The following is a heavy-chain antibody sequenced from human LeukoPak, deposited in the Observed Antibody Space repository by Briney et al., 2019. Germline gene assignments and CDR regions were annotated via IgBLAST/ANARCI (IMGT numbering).Heavy chain of an antibody. CDR1: GFTFSDYY. J-gene: IGHJ3*02. CDR2: ISSSSSYT. Sequence: GGSLRLSCAASGFTFSDYYMSWIRPAPGRVLEWVSYISSSSSYTNYEDSVKGRFTTSRDNAKNSLYLQMNSLRGEDTAVYYCARAWSRGYTYGTDAFDIWGQGTMVTVSS. V-gene: IGHV3-11*06. CDR3: ARAWSRGYTYGTDAFDI. D-gene: IGHD5-18*01.